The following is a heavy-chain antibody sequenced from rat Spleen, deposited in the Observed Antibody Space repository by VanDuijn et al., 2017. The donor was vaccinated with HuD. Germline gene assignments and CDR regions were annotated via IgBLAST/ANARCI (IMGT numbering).Heavy chain of an antibody. CDR2: ISYEVSST. Sequence: EVQLVESGGGLVQPGRSLKLSCAASGFTFSDYYMAWVRQAPKKGLEWVASISYEVSSTYYGDSVKGRFTISRDNAKSTLYLQMNSLRSEDTATYYCARQTYTGFDYWCQGVMVTVSS. D-gene: IGHD4-2*01. CDR3: ARQTYTGFDY. CDR1: GFTFSDYY. J-gene: IGHJ2*01. V-gene: IGHV5-22*01.